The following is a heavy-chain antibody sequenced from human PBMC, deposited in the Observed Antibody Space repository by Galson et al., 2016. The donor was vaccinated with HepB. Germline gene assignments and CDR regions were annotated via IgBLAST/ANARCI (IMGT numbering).Heavy chain of an antibody. Sequence: SLRLSCAASGFSFSSHGMSWVRQAPGKGLEWVSVIRGSGRSTYYADSVKGRFTISRDNPKSTLFLQMNSLRAEDTALYYCAKDKSGAVAGIGRPDHWGQGTLVSVSS. J-gene: IGHJ4*02. CDR1: GFSFSSHG. D-gene: IGHD6-13*01. V-gene: IGHV3-23*01. CDR2: IRGSGRST. CDR3: AKDKSGAVAGIGRPDH.